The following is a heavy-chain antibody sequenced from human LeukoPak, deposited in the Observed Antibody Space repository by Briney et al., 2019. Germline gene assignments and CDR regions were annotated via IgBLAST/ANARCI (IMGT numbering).Heavy chain of an antibody. D-gene: IGHD1/OR15-1a*01. CDR3: ARDPKNTYYMDV. CDR1: GYTFTRYY. CDR2: IDPNNGGT. V-gene: IGHV1-2*02. J-gene: IGHJ6*03. Sequence: GASVKVSCKPSGYTFTRYYIHWVGQAPGQGLDWMGWIDPNNGGTKFAQKFQGQVTMTRDTSISTAYMELSRLRSDDTAVYYCARDPKNTYYMDVWGKGTTVTVSS.